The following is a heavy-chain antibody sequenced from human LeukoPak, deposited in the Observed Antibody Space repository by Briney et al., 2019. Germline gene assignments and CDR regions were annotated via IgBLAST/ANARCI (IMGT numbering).Heavy chain of an antibody. Sequence: SETLSLTCTVSGGSISSYYWSWIRQPAGKGLEWIGRIYTSGSTNYNPSLKSRVTMSVDTSKNQFSLKLSSVTAADTAVYFCARGRVSSSTWYSTYYYYFYMDLWGKGTTVTVSS. CDR3: ARGRVSSSTWYSTYYYYFYMDL. J-gene: IGHJ6*03. CDR2: IYTSGST. CDR1: GGSISSYY. D-gene: IGHD6-13*01. V-gene: IGHV4-4*07.